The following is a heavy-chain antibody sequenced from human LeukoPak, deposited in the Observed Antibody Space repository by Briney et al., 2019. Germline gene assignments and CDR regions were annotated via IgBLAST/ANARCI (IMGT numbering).Heavy chain of an antibody. CDR2: MLPGDSLT. CDR1: GYLLTHYW. V-gene: IGHV5-51*01. CDR3: ARAGVAVGGRFYYDY. J-gene: IGHJ4*02. Sequence: GESPEISRKGSGYLLTHYWIAWVRQMPGRGLEWMGIMLPGDSLTTYSPSFQGHVTMSVDKSVATAYLQLNSLKASDTAIYYCARAGVAVGGRFYYDYWGQGTLVSVS. D-gene: IGHD6-19*01.